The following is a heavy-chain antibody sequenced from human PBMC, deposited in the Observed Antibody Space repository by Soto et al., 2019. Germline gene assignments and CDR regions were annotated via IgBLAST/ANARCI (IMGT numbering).Heavy chain of an antibody. CDR2: IIPIFGTA. Sequence: QVQLVQSGAEVKKPGSSVKVSCKASVGTFSSYAIRWVLQAPGQGLEWMGGIIPIFGTANYAQKFQGRVTITADESTSTAYMELSSLRSEDTAVYYCARVPEGYPYYDYYGMDVWGQGPTVTVSS. CDR3: ARVPEGYPYYDYYGMDV. V-gene: IGHV1-69*12. D-gene: IGHD5-18*01. J-gene: IGHJ6*02. CDR1: VGTFSSYA.